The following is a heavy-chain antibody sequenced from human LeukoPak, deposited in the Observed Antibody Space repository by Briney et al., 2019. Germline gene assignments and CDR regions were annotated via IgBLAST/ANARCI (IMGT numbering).Heavy chain of an antibody. D-gene: IGHD3-10*01. J-gene: IGHJ4*02. CDR2: VFNGGST. CDR1: GGSINSHY. V-gene: IGHV4-59*11. Sequence: PSETLSLTCSVSGGSINSHYWSRIRQSPGKGLEWIGYVFNGGSTNYNPSLKSRVTMSLDTSRDQFSLRLNSVTAADTAIYYCASRPADTTWYGVFDYWSQGTLVTVSS. CDR3: ASRPADTTWYGVFDY.